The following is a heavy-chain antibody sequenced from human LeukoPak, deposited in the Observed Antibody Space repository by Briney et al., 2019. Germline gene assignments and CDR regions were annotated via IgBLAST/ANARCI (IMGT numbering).Heavy chain of an antibody. CDR1: GGSFSGYY. Sequence: PSETLSLTCAVYGGSFSGYYWSWIRQPPGKGLEWIGYIYSSGGAIYNPSLKSRVTMSVDTSNNQFTLKLKSVTAADTAVYYCARQGDTAYYHVDYWGQGTLVTVSS. CDR2: IYSSGGA. V-gene: IGHV4-34*10. J-gene: IGHJ4*02. D-gene: IGHD5-18*01. CDR3: ARQGDTAYYHVDY.